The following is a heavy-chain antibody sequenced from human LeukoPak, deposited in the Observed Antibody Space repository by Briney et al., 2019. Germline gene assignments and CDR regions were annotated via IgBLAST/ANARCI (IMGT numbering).Heavy chain of an antibody. Sequence: PGGSLKLSCAASGFTFSSYGMHWVRQAPGKGLEWVAVISYDGSNKYYADSVKGRFTISRDNSKNTLYLQMNSLRAEDTAVYYCAKVASGQQLVLEDYFDYWGQGTLVTVSS. J-gene: IGHJ4*02. CDR3: AKVASGQQLVLEDYFDY. CDR1: GFTFSSYG. D-gene: IGHD6-13*01. V-gene: IGHV3-30*18. CDR2: ISYDGSNK.